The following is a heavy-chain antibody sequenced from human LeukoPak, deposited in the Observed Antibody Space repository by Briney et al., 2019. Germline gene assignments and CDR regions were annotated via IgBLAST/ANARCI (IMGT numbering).Heavy chain of an antibody. J-gene: IGHJ4*02. CDR3: AKGRAGSGSYYNY. CDR1: GFTFSSYA. V-gene: IGHV3-23*01. D-gene: IGHD3-10*01. Sequence: PGGSLRLSCAASGFTFSSYAMSWVRQAPGKGLEWVSAISGSGGSTYYADSVKGRFTISRDNSKNTLYLQINSLRAEDTAVYYCAKGRAGSGSYYNYWGQGTLVTVSS. CDR2: ISGSGGST.